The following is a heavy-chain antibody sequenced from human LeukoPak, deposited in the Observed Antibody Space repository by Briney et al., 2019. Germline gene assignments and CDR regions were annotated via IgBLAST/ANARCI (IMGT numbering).Heavy chain of an antibody. V-gene: IGHV4-59*01. Sequence: PSETLSLTCTVSGGSISSYYWSWIRQPPGKGLEWIGYIYYSGSTNYNASLKSRVTISVDTSKNQFSLKLSSVTAADTAVYYCARGRSSSSWYEFGYWGQGTLVTVSS. CDR1: GGSISSYY. J-gene: IGHJ4*02. D-gene: IGHD6-13*01. CDR3: ARGRSSSSWYEFGY. CDR2: IYYSGST.